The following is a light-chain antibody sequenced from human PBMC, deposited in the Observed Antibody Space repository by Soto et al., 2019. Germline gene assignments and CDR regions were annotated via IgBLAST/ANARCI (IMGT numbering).Light chain of an antibody. CDR3: GAWDDSLNGYV. J-gene: IGLJ1*01. V-gene: IGLV1-44*01. CDR1: SSNIGSNT. CDR2: SNN. Sequence: QSVLTQPPSASGTPGQRVTISCSGSSSNIGSNTVNWYQQLPGTAPKLVIYSNNQRPSGVPDRFSGSKSGTSASLAISGLQSEDEADYYCGAWDDSLNGYVFGTGTKVTVL.